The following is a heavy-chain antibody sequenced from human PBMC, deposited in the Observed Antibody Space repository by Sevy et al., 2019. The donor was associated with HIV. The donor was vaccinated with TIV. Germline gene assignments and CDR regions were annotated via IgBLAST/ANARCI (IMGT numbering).Heavy chain of an antibody. J-gene: IGHJ6*02. V-gene: IGHV3-53*01. CDR1: GFTVSSKY. CDR3: ARDARHTIYGSPGGMDV. CDR2: LYSGGTT. D-gene: IGHD3-3*01. Sequence: GGSLRLSCAASGFTVSSKYMSWVRQAPGKGLEWVSVLYSGGTTYYADSVRGRFTISRDSSKNTVYLQMNSLKAEDTAIYYCARDARHTIYGSPGGMDVWGQGTTVTVSS.